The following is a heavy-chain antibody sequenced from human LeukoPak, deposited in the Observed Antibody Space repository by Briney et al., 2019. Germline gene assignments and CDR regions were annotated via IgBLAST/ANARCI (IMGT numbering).Heavy chain of an antibody. CDR1: GFTFSSYA. V-gene: IGHV3-30*04. CDR2: ISYDGSNK. Sequence: PGGSLRLSCAASGFTFSSYAMHWVRQAPGKGLEWVAVISYDGSNKYYADSVKGRFTISRDNSKNTLYLQMNSLRAEDTAVYYCAGWYSYGLDYWGQGTLVTVSS. CDR3: AGWYSYGLDY. D-gene: IGHD5-18*01. J-gene: IGHJ4*02.